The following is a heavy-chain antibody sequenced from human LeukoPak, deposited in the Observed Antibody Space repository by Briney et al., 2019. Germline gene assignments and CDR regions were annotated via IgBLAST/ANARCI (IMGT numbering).Heavy chain of an antibody. V-gene: IGHV4-59*12. Sequence: PSETLSLTCTVSGGSISSYYWSWIRQPPGKGLEWIGIIYHSGRTDYNPSLKSRVTISEDTSKNQFSLKLSSVTAADTAVYYCARVPPRIRRGVIYYWFDPWGQGTLVTVSS. J-gene: IGHJ5*02. CDR1: GGSISSYY. D-gene: IGHD3-10*01. CDR2: IYHSGRT. CDR3: ARVPPRIRRGVIYYWFDP.